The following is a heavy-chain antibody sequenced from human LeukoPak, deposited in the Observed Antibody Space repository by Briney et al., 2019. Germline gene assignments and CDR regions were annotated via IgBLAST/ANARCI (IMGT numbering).Heavy chain of an antibody. CDR2: ISRGSIHI. J-gene: IGHJ4*02. V-gene: IGHV3-21*01. Sequence: KAGGSLRLSCAASGFNLSSYAFNWVRQAPGGGLEWVSSISRGSIHIYYGDSVKGRFTISRDNAENSLFLEMNSLRAEDTAVYYCARVPSFWSGYYADYWGRGTLVTVSS. CDR1: GFNLSSYA. CDR3: ARVPSFWSGYYADY. D-gene: IGHD3-3*01.